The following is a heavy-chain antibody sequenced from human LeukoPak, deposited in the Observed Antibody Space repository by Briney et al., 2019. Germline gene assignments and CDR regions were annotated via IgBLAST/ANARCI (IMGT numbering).Heavy chain of an antibody. CDR1: GGSISSSSYY. V-gene: IGHV4-39*01. D-gene: IGHD2-2*01. CDR3: VTYIVVVPAASIRFDP. J-gene: IGHJ5*02. CDR2: IYYSGST. Sequence: SETLSLTCTVSGGSISSSSYYWGWIRQPPGKGLEWIGSIYYSGSTYYNPSLKSRVTISVDTSKNQFSLKLSSVTAADTAVYYCVTYIVVVPAASIRFDPWGQGTLVTVSS.